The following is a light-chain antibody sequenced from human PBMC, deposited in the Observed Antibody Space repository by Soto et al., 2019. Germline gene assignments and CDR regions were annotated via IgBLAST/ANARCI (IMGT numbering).Light chain of an antibody. CDR2: DAS. Sequence: DTQMTQSPSTLSASVGDTVTITCRASQSINIWVAWYQQKPGKAPNVLIYDASTLESGVPSRFSGGGSGTEFTLTLRSLQPDDFATYYCQQYNTLSSPTFGQGTKLEI. V-gene: IGKV1-5*01. CDR3: QQYNTLSSPT. CDR1: QSINIW. J-gene: IGKJ2*01.